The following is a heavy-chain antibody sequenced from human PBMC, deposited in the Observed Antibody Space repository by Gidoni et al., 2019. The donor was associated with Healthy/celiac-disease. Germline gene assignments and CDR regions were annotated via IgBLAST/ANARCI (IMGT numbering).Heavy chain of an antibody. Sequence: VQLVESGGGLVQPGGSLRLSCAASGFTFSSYSMNWVRQAPGKGLEWVSYISSSSSTIYYADSVNGRFTISRDTAKNSLSLQLISLAAEDTSVSYCARDLDGSGSFYYYGMDVWGQGTTVTVSS. CDR1: GFTFSSYS. V-gene: IGHV3-48*01. J-gene: IGHJ6*02. CDR2: ISSSSSTI. D-gene: IGHD3-10*01. CDR3: ARDLDGSGSFYYYGMDV.